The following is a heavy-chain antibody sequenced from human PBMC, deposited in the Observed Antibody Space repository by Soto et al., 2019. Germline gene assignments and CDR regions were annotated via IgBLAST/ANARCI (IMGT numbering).Heavy chain of an antibody. CDR3: ARDSRIVVVVPDAFDI. CDR2: ISSSGSTI. CDR1: GFTFSDYY. V-gene: IGHV3-11*01. Sequence: GGSLRLSCAASGFTFSDYYMSWIRQAPGKGLEWVSYISSSGSTIYYADSVKGRFTISRDNAKNSLYLQMNSLRAEDTAVYYCARDSRIVVVVPDAFDIWGQGTMVTVSS. J-gene: IGHJ3*02. D-gene: IGHD2-15*01.